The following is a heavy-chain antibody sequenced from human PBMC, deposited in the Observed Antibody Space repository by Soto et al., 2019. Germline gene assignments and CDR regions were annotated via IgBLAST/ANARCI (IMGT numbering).Heavy chain of an antibody. D-gene: IGHD2-21*02. CDR1: GYTFTSYA. CDR3: SRSIVVVTADGY. CDR2: INAGNGNT. J-gene: IGHJ4*02. V-gene: IGHV1-3*01. Sequence: QVQLVQSGAEVKKPGASVKVSCKASGYTFTSYAMHWVRQAPGQRLEWMGWINAGNGNTKYSQKFQGRVTITRDTSASTAYMKLTSLRSEDTAVYYCSRSIVVVTADGYCGQGPLVTVSS.